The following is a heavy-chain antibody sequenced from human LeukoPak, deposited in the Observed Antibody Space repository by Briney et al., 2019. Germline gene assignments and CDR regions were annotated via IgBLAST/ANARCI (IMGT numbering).Heavy chain of an antibody. J-gene: IGHJ6*03. CDR1: GYSFITYW. D-gene: IGHD3-10*01. V-gene: IGHV5-51*03. CDR3: AKTAGVYYYYMDV. Sequence: GESLKISCKGSGYSFITYWMGWVRQMPGKGLEWMGIIYPGDSDTRYSPAFQGQVTISADKSISTAYLQWSSLKASDTAIYYCAKTAGVYYYYMDVWGKGTTVTVSS. CDR2: IYPGDSDT.